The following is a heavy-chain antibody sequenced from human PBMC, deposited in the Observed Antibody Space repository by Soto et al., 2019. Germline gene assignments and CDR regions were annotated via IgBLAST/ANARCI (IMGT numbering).Heavy chain of an antibody. D-gene: IGHD3-16*02. CDR3: ARVPPYYVLGSYRLEGAFDY. CDR1: GGSFSGYY. Sequence: QVQLQQWGAGLLKPSETLSLTCAVYGGSFSGYYWSWIRQPPGKGLEWIGEINHRGSTNYNPSLKSRVTISVDTSKSQFSRKLSSVTAADTAVYYCARVPPYYVLGSYRLEGAFDYWGQGTLVTVSS. J-gene: IGHJ4*02. CDR2: INHRGST. V-gene: IGHV4-34*01.